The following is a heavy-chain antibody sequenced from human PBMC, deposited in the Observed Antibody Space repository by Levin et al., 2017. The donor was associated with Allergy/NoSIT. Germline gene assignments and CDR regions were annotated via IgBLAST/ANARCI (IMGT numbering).Heavy chain of an antibody. V-gene: IGHV3-11*03. CDR1: GFTFSDYY. CDR3: ASGRIAADIDY. CDR2: ISSSSSYT. D-gene: IGHD6-25*01. Sequence: NSGGSLRLSCAASGFTFSDYYMSWIRQAPGKGLEWVSYISSSSSYTNYADSVKGRFTISRDNAKNSLYLQMNSLRAEDTAVYYCASGRIAADIDYWGQGTLVTVSS. J-gene: IGHJ4*02.